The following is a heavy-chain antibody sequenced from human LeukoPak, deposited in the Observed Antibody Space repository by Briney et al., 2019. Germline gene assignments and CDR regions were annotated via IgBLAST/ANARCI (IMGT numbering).Heavy chain of an antibody. CDR1: GFTFSSYS. CDR3: ARRNSSGWYWDI. V-gene: IGHV3-48*02. Sequence: PGGSLRLSCAVSGFTFSSYSMNWVRQAPGKGLEWISHISSSSRTIYYADSVKGRFTISRDNAKNSLYLQMNSLRDEDTAVYYCARRNSSGWYWDIWGQGTMVTVSS. D-gene: IGHD6-19*01. CDR2: ISSSSRTI. J-gene: IGHJ3*02.